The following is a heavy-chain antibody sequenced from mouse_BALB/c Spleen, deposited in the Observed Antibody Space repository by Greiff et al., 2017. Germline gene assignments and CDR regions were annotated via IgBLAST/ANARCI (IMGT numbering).Heavy chain of an antibody. J-gene: IGHJ4*01. D-gene: IGHD2-14*01. V-gene: IGHV1S81*02. CDR2: INPSNGGT. CDR1: GYTFTSYY. Sequence: QVQLQQSGAELVKPGASVKLSCKASGYTFTSYYMYWVKQRPGQGLEWIGEINPSNGGTNFNEKFKSKATLTVDKSSSTAYMQLSSLTSEDSAVYYCTRHYRYDYYAMDYWGQGTSVTVSS. CDR3: TRHYRYDYYAMDY.